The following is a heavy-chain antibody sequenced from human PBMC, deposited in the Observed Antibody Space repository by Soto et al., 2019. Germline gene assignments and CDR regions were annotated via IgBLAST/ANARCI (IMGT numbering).Heavy chain of an antibody. CDR1: GFTFGDYA. D-gene: IGHD1-26*01. J-gene: IGHJ4*02. Sequence: EVQLVESGGGLVQPGRSLRLSCTASGFTFGDYAMSWVRQAPGKGLEWVGFIRSKAYGGTTEYAASVKGRFTISRDDSKSIAYLQMNNLKTEDTAVYYCSRDPGGAFLDLYYLDYWGQGTLVTVSS. CDR2: IRSKAYGGTT. V-gene: IGHV3-49*04. CDR3: SRDPGGAFLDLYYLDY.